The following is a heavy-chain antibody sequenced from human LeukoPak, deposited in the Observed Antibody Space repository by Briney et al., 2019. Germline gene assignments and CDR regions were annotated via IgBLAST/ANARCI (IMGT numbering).Heavy chain of an antibody. J-gene: IGHJ4*02. Sequence: SETLSLTCTVSGGSISSYYWSWIRQPPRKGLEWIGYIYYSGSTNYNPSLKSRVTISVDTSKNQFSLKLSSVTAADAAVYYCAREGSYGTDYWGQGSLVTVSS. CDR1: GGSISSYY. CDR3: AREGSYGTDY. D-gene: IGHD5-18*01. CDR2: IYYSGST. V-gene: IGHV4-59*01.